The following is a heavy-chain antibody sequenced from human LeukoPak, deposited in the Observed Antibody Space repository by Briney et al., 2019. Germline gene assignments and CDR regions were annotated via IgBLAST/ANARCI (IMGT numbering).Heavy chain of an antibody. D-gene: IGHD2-21*01. V-gene: IGHV3-30-3*01. J-gene: IGHJ4*02. CDR3: ARVVKVIGIFEY. CDR1: GFTFSSYA. Sequence: GGSLRLSCASSGFTFSSYAMHWVRQAPGKGLEWVAVISYDGSNKYYADSVKGRFTISRDNSKNTLYLQMNSLRAEDTAVYYCARVVKVIGIFEYWGQGTLVTVSS. CDR2: ISYDGSNK.